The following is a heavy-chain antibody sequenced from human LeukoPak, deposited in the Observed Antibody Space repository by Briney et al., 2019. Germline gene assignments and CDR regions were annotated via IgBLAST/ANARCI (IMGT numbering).Heavy chain of an antibody. CDR3: ASSRGYYDSPE. CDR1: GFTFSDYY. Sequence: GGSLRLSCAASGFTFSDYYMSWLRQAPGKGLEWVSYISSSGSTIYYADSVKGRFTISRDNAKNSLYLRMNSLRAEDTAVYYCASSRGYYDSPEWGQGTLVTVSS. CDR2: ISSSGSTI. V-gene: IGHV3-11*01. D-gene: IGHD3-22*01. J-gene: IGHJ4*02.